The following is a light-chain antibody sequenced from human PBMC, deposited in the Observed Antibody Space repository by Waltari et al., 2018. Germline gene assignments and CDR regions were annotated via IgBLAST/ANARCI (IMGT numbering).Light chain of an antibody. CDR2: DAS. J-gene: IGKJ1*01. CDR3: QQYHGDSPT. Sequence: DTQMTQSPSTLSAYVGDRVTITCRASQNISNWLAWYQQKPGEAPEVLIYDASSLRSGVPSRFSGSGSGTEFTLTISSLQPGDFATYYCQQYHGDSPTFGQGTRVEIK. CDR1: QNISNW. V-gene: IGKV1-5*01.